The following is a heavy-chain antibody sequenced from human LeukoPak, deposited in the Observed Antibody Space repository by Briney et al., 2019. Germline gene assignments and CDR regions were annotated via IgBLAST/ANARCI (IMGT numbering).Heavy chain of an antibody. J-gene: IGHJ5*02. D-gene: IGHD6-6*01. Sequence: SETLSLTCTVSGGSISSGDYYWSWIRQPPGXXXXXXXXXXXXXSXXXXXXXKXXXXXXXXTSKNQFSLKLSSVTAADTAVYYCARDHGQLASNRFDPWGQGTLVTVSS. CDR2: XXXXXSX. V-gene: IGHV4-30-4*01. CDR3: ARDHGQLASNRFDP. CDR1: GGSISSGDYY.